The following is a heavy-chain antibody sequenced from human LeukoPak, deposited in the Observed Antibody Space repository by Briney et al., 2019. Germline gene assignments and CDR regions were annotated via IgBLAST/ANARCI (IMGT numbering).Heavy chain of an antibody. D-gene: IGHD6-13*01. CDR1: GFTFSRYG. CDR2: IWYDGSNK. J-gene: IGHJ3*02. V-gene: IGHV3-33*01. Sequence: PGRSLSLFCAASGFTFSRYGMHWVRQAPGKGLEWVAVIWYDGSNKCYADCVKGLFTISRDNSKNTLYLQMNSLRAEDTAVYYCAREGQLGDAFDIWGQGTMVTVSS. CDR3: AREGQLGDAFDI.